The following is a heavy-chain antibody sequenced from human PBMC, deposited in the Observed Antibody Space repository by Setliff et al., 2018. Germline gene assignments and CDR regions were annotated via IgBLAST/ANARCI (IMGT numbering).Heavy chain of an antibody. D-gene: IGHD2-21*02. Sequence: GGSLRLSCAASGFTFSSYSIHWVRQAPGKGLEWVAVVSHDENTKYYADSVKDRFIISRDNSKNTVYLQMNSLRAADTAVYHCARVGQATVVTAIHGALDYWGQGTLVTVSS. CDR1: GFTFSSYS. V-gene: IGHV3-30*04. CDR2: VSHDENTK. J-gene: IGHJ4*02. CDR3: ARVGQATVVTAIHGALDY.